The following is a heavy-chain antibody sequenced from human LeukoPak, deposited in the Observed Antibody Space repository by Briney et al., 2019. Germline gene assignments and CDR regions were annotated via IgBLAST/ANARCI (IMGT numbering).Heavy chain of an antibody. J-gene: IGHJ5*02. CDR2: IYDSGST. V-gene: IGHV4-39*07. CDR1: GGSISSSSYY. Sequence: SETLSLTCTVSGGSISSSSYYWGWIRQPPGKGLEWIGSIYDSGSTYYNPSLKSRVTISVDTSKNQFSLKLSSVTAADTAVYYCARLHRGSRRYCSGGSCYSVIDWFDPWGQGTLVTVSS. CDR3: ARLHRGSRRYCSGGSCYSVIDWFDP. D-gene: IGHD2-15*01.